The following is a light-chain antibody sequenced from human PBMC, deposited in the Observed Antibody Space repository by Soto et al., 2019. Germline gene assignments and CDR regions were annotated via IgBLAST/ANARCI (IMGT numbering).Light chain of an antibody. CDR3: QQYNNWPRT. CDR1: QSVSSN. J-gene: IGKJ1*01. CDR2: GAS. V-gene: IGKV3-15*01. Sequence: EIVMTQSPATLSVSPGERATLSCRASQSVSSNLAWYQQKFGQAPRLLIYGASTRATGIPARFSGSGSGTDFTLTISSLQSEDLAVYYCQQYNNWPRTFGQGT.